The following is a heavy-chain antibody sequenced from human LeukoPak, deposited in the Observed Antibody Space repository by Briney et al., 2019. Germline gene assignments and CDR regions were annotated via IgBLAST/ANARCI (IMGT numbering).Heavy chain of an antibody. V-gene: IGHV3-33*01. J-gene: IGHJ4*02. CDR3: AREVIVVPAADGGHYFDY. Sequence: GGSLRLSCEASGFTFSNFGMHWVRQAPGKGLEWVAVIWYDGSNEYYVDSVKGRFTISRDNSKNTLYLQMNSLRAEDTAMYYCAREVIVVPAADGGHYFDYWGQGILVIVSS. CDR1: GFTFSNFG. D-gene: IGHD2-2*01. CDR2: IWYDGSNE.